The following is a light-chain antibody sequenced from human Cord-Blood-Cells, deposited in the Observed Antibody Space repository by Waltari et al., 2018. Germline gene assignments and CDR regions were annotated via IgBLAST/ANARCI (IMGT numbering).Light chain of an antibody. J-gene: IGLJ3*02. V-gene: IGLV4-69*01. CDR3: QTWGTGIRV. Sequence: QLVLTQSPSASASLGASVKLTCTLSSGHSSYALACHQQQPEKGPRYLMKLTSDGSHSKGDWIPDRFSGSSSGAERYLTIFSLQSEDEADYYCQTWGTGIRVFGGGTKLTVL. CDR2: LTSDGSH. CDR1: SGHSSYA.